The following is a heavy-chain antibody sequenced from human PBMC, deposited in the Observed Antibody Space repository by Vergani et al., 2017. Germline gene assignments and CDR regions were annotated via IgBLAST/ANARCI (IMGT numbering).Heavy chain of an antibody. V-gene: IGHV4-30-4*01. J-gene: IGHJ6*03. CDR3: AREDVKYQLLSRYYYYYMDV. D-gene: IGHD2-2*01. CDR2: IYYSGST. CDR1: GGSISSGDYY. Sequence: QVQLQESGPGLVKPSQTLSLTCTVSGGSISSGDYYWSWIRQPPGKGLEWIGYIYYSGSTYYNPSLKSRVTISVDTSKNQFSLKLSSVTAADTAVYYCAREDVKYQLLSRYYYYYMDVWVKGTTVTVSS.